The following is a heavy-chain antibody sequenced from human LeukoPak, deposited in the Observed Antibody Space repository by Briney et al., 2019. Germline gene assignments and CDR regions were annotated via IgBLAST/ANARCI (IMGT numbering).Heavy chain of an antibody. J-gene: IGHJ6*02. CDR3: ASPSPTIFRVEAPIYYYGMDV. CDR1: GYSFTSYW. CDR2: IDPSDSYT. V-gene: IGHV5-10-1*01. D-gene: IGHD3-3*01. Sequence: GESLRISCKGSGYSFTSYWISWVRQMPGKGLEWMGRIDPSDSYTNYSPSFQGHVTISADKSISTAYLQWSSLKASDTAMYYCASPSPTIFRVEAPIYYYGMDVWGQGTTVTVSS.